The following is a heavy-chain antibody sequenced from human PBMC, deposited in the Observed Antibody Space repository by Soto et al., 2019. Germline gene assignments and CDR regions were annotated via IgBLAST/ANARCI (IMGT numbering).Heavy chain of an antibody. V-gene: IGHV1-69*06. D-gene: IGHD2-2*01. Sequence: ASVKVSCKASGGTFSSYAISWVRQAPGQGLEWMGGIIPIFGTANYAQKFQGRVTITADKSTSTAYMELSSLRSEDTAVYYCARGLLSRYYYYGMDVWGQGTTVTVPS. J-gene: IGHJ6*02. CDR2: IIPIFGTA. CDR1: GGTFSSYA. CDR3: ARGLLSRYYYYGMDV.